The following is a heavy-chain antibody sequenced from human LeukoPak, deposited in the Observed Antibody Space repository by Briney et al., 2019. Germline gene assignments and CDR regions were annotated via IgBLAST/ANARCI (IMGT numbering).Heavy chain of an antibody. V-gene: IGHV4-39*07. CDR2: IYDSGST. CDR3: ASGGGKDYYYYGMDV. Sequence: SETLSLTCTVSGGSIRSSYYYWGWIRQPPGKGLEWIGSIYDSGSTYYNPSLKSRVTISVDRSKNQFSLKLSSVTAADTAVYYCASGGGKDYYYYGMDVWGQGTTVTVSS. D-gene: IGHD4-23*01. J-gene: IGHJ6*02. CDR1: GGSIRSSYYY.